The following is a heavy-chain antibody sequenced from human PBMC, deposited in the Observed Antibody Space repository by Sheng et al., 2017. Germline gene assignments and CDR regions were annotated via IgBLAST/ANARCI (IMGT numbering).Heavy chain of an antibody. CDR1: GYTFTSYG. V-gene: IGHV1-18*01. CDR3: ARVIAFLEWLSPPAGWFDP. D-gene: IGHD3-3*02. Sequence: QVQLVQSGAEVKKPGASVKVSCKASGYTFTSYGISWVRQAPGQGLEWMGWISAYNGNTNYAQKLQGRVTMTTDTSTSTAYMELRSLRSDDTAVYYCARVIAFLEWLSPPAGWFDPWGQGTLVTVSS. CDR2: ISAYNGNT. J-gene: IGHJ5*02.